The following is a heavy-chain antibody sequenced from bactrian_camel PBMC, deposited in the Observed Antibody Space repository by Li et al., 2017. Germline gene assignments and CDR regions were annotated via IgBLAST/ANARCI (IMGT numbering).Heavy chain of an antibody. Sequence: HVQLVESGGGSVRPGGSLRLSCVAQTNTYSRLCLAWFRKAPGKEREGVAQIYTGGGSTSTYYADSVKGRFTISQDNAKNLILQMTSLKPEDTAMYYCAADLGGDRRCMACIASRACDWGQGTQVTVS. J-gene: IGHJ4*01. D-gene: IGHD1*01. V-gene: IGHV3S1*01. CDR3: AADLGGDRRCMACIASRACD. CDR1: TNTYSRLC. CDR2: IYTGGGSTST.